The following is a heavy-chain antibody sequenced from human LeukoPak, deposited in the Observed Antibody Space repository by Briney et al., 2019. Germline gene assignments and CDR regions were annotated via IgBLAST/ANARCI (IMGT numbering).Heavy chain of an antibody. D-gene: IGHD3-22*01. Sequence: PSETLSLTCTVSGGSISSSSYYWGWIRQPPGKGLEWIGSIYYSGSTYYNPSLKSRVTISVDTSKNQFSLKLSSVTAADTAVYYCARAYDSSGYSLFRKNGRGTEHFDYWGQGTLVTVSS. CDR3: ARAYDSSGYSLFRKNGRGTEHFDY. CDR2: IYYSGST. J-gene: IGHJ4*02. V-gene: IGHV4-39*07. CDR1: GGSISSSSYY.